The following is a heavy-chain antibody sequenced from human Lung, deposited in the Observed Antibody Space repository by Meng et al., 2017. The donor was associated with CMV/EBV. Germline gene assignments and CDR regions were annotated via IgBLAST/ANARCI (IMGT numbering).Heavy chain of an antibody. V-gene: IGHV3-15*01. Sequence: GGSXRLSCAASGYPFNKSWMNWVRQAPGKGLEWVGRINTRVSGGTADYAASEKGRFTISRDDSKKILFLQMISLKIEDTAVYYCTDTGPLTPNLGQGTMVTVSS. CDR1: GYPFNKSW. J-gene: IGHJ4*02. D-gene: IGHD1-14*01. CDR3: TDTGPLTPN. CDR2: INTRVSGGTA.